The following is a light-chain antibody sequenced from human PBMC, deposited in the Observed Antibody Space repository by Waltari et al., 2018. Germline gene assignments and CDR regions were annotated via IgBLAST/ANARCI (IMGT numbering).Light chain of an antibody. J-gene: IGKJ4*01. CDR1: QSLVHSDGNTY. Sequence: DVVMTQSPLSLPVTLGQPASISCRSSQSLVHSDGNTYLNWFQQRPGQSPRRLIYKVSNRDSGVPDRFSGSGSGTDCTLKISRVEAEDVGVYYGMQGTHWPPGLTFGGGTKVEIK. CDR2: KVS. CDR3: MQGTHWPPGLT. V-gene: IGKV2-30*02.